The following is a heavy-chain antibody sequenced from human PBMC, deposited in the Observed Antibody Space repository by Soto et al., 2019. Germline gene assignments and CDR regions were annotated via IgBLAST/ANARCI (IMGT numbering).Heavy chain of an antibody. CDR3: ARFGSSWYYYYYGMDV. J-gene: IGHJ6*02. CDR1: GFTFSSYW. CDR2: IKQDGSEK. V-gene: IGHV3-7*01. Sequence: LRRSCAAAGFTFSSYWMIWVRQAPGKVLEWVANIKQDGSEKYYVDSVKGRFTISRDNAKNSLYLQMNSLRAEDTAVYYCARFGSSWYYYYYGMDVWGQGTTVTVSS. D-gene: IGHD6-13*01.